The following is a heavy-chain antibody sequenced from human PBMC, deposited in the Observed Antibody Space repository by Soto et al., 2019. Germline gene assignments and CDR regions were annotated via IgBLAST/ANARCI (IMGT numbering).Heavy chain of an antibody. CDR1: GGSISSSSYY. Sequence: QLQLQESGPGLVKPSETLSLTCTVSGGSISSSSYYWGWIRQPPGKGLEWIGSIYYSGSTYYNPSLKSRVTISVDTSKNQFSLKLSSVTAADTAVYYCARHPLVVPADYWGQGTLVTVSS. CDR2: IYYSGST. V-gene: IGHV4-39*01. J-gene: IGHJ4*02. CDR3: ARHPLVVPADY. D-gene: IGHD2-2*01.